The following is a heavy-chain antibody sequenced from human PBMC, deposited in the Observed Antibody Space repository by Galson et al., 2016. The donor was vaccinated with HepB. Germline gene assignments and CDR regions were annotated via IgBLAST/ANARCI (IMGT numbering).Heavy chain of an antibody. Sequence: PALVQPTQTLTLTCTFSGFSLSTTGVGVGWIRQPPGKALEWLALKYWDDDKYYNPSLKTRLVITKDTSKNQVVLTMTNMDPVDTATYYCAHRRGSGSPWAYGAFDIWGQGTMVTVPS. CDR3: AHRRGSGSPWAYGAFDI. J-gene: IGHJ3*02. V-gene: IGHV2-5*02. CDR2: KYWDDDK. CDR1: GFSLSTTGVG. D-gene: IGHD1-26*01.